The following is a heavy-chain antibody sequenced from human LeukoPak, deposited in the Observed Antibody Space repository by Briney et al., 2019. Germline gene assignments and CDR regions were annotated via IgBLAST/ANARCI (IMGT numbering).Heavy chain of an antibody. CDR2: IYSGGST. D-gene: IGHD6-13*01. V-gene: IGHV3-53*01. CDR3: ARDGGSSWYERYYYYGMDV. CDR1: GFTVSSNY. J-gene: IGHJ6*02. Sequence: GGSLRLSCAASGFTVSSNYMSWVRQAPGKGLEWVSVIYSGGSTYYADSVKGRFAISRDNSKNTLYLQMNSLRAEDTAVYYCARDGGSSWYERYYYYGMDVWGQGTTVTVSS.